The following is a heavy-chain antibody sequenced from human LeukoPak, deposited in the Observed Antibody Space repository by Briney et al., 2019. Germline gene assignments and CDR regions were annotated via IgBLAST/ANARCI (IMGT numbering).Heavy chain of an antibody. V-gene: IGHV5-51*01. J-gene: IGHJ6*03. D-gene: IGHD3-22*01. CDR1: GYRFTNYW. Sequence: GESLKISCQASGYRFTNYWIGWVRQMPGKGLEWMGITYPTDSDTRYSPSFQGQVTISIDKSISTAYLQWRSLKASDSAMYYCARHVYYYESGYFLNYHYMDVWGKGTAVTVS. CDR2: TYPTDSDT. CDR3: ARHVYYYESGYFLNYHYMDV.